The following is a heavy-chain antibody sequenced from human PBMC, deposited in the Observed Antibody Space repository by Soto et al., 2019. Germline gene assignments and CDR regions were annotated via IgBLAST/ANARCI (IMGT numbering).Heavy chain of an antibody. J-gene: IGHJ6*02. D-gene: IGHD6-6*01. V-gene: IGHV4-31*03. CDR3: VRARGEYSSSENLGEVHYYYGMDV. CDR1: GGSISSGGCY. CDR2: IYYSGST. Sequence: NPSETLSLTCTVSGGSISSGGCYWSWIRQHPGKGLEWIGYIYYSGSTYYNPSLKSRVTISVDTSKNQFSLKLSSVTAADTAVYYCVRARGEYSSSENLGEVHYYYGMDVWGQGTTVTVSS.